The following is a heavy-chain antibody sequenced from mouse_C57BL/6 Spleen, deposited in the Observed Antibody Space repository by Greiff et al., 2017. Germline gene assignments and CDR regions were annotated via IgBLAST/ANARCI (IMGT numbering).Heavy chain of an antibody. Sequence: QVQLKQPGAELVRPGSSVKLSCKASGYTFTSYWMHWVKQRPIQGLEWIGNIDPSDSETHYNQKFKDKATLTVDKSSSTAYMQLSSLTSEDSAVYYCARDGIPCDYDAMDYWGQGTSVTVSS. J-gene: IGHJ4*01. V-gene: IGHV1-52*01. CDR1: GYTFTSYW. D-gene: IGHD2-3*01. CDR3: ARDGIPCDYDAMDY. CDR2: IDPSDSET.